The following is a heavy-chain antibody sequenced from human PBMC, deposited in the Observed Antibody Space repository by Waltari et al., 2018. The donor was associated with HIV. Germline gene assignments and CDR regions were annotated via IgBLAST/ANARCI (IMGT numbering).Heavy chain of an antibody. V-gene: IGHV4-4*07. Sequence: QVQLQQSGPRLMKPSETLSLTCIVSGGSINSYYWNWIRQPAGKALEWIGRIYTSGSTQYNPSLKSRVSISIATSKNQFSLYLTSVTAADTAVYYCARGTYYFDTSSGYPPLDLWGRGTLVTVSS. CDR1: GGSINSYY. D-gene: IGHD3-22*01. J-gene: IGHJ2*01. CDR3: ARGTYYFDTSSGYPPLDL. CDR2: IYTSGST.